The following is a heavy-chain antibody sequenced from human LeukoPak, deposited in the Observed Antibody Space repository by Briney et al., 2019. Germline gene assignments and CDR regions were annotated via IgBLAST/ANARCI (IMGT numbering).Heavy chain of an antibody. Sequence: QSGGSLRLSCAASRFTFSSYGMHWVRQAPGKGLEWVSFIRFDGTNKYYADSVKGRFSISRDSSKNILYLQMNSLRAEDTAVYYCAKDRCSNGIGCYYYYMDVWGKGTTVTISS. J-gene: IGHJ6*03. D-gene: IGHD2-8*01. CDR3: AKDRCSNGIGCYYYYMDV. CDR1: RFTFSSYG. CDR2: IRFDGTNK. V-gene: IGHV3-30*02.